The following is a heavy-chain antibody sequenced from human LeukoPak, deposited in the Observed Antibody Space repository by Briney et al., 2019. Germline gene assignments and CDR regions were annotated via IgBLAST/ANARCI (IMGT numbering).Heavy chain of an antibody. CDR2: INHSGST. D-gene: IGHD1-1*01. CDR1: GGSFSGYY. J-gene: IGHJ3*02. CDR3: ARPVPDAFDI. Sequence: SETLSLTCAVYGGSFSGYYWSWIRQPPGKGLEWIGEINHSGSTNYDPSLKSRVTISVDTSKNRFSLKLSSVTAADTAVYYCARPVPDAFDIWGQGTMVTVSS. V-gene: IGHV4-34*01.